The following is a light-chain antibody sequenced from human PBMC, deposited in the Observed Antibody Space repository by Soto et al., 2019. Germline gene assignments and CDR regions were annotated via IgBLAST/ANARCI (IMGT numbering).Light chain of an antibody. J-gene: IGLJ2*01. CDR1: SSDVGAYGY. CDR2: EVN. Sequence: QSALSQPASVSGSPGQTISISCTGTSSDVGAYGYVSWYQHHPGKAPKLIIYEVNNRPSGVSNRFFGSKSGNTASLTISGLQADDEAVYYCSSYTPSSLIFGGGIKLTVL. CDR3: SSYTPSSLI. V-gene: IGLV2-14*01.